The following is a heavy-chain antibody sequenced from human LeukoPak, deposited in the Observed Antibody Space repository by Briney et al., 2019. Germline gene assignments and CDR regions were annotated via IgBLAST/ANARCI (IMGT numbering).Heavy chain of an antibody. J-gene: IGHJ4*02. Sequence: SETLSLTCTVSGVSTSSSNFYWGWIRQPPGMGLEWIGGIHYSGNTYYNPSLKSRVTISIDTSKNQFSLKLSSVTAADTAVYYCARLGAGPTYYDFWSGYSSFYFDYWGQGTLVTVSS. V-gene: IGHV4-39*01. CDR3: ARLGAGPTYYDFWSGYSSFYFDY. D-gene: IGHD3-3*01. CDR2: IHYSGNT. CDR1: GVSTSSSNFY.